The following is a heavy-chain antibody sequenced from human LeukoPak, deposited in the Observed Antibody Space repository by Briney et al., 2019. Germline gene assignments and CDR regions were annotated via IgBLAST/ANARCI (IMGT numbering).Heavy chain of an antibody. D-gene: IGHD4-11*01. V-gene: IGHV3-48*01. Sequence: GGSLRLSCAASGFTFSNYSMNWVRQAPGKGLEWVSYISSSSSTIYYADSVKGRFTISRDNAKNSLYLQMNSLRADDTAVYYFARDCTSVTTYSFDYWGQGTLVTVSS. CDR1: GFTFSNYS. CDR2: ISSSSSTI. CDR3: ARDCTSVTTYSFDY. J-gene: IGHJ4*02.